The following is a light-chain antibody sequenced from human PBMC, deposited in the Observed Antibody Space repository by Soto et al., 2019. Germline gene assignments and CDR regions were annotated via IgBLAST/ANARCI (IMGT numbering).Light chain of an antibody. CDR1: QSVSNNY. CDR2: GAS. Sequence: EIVVTQSPVTLSRSPGEGATLSCRASQSVSNNYLAWYKQKPGQAPRPLIYGASNRATGIPDRFSGSGSGTDFTLTISRLEPEDFAVYYCQQYGSSGTFGPGTNVDIK. V-gene: IGKV3-20*01. CDR3: QQYGSSGT. J-gene: IGKJ3*01.